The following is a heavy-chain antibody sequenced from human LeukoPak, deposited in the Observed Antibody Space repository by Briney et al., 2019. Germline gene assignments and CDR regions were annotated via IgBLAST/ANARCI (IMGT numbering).Heavy chain of an antibody. D-gene: IGHD2-2*01. CDR1: GGSFSGYY. J-gene: IGHJ4*02. CDR3: ARSGLRYCSSTSCYPNPFDY. CDR2: INRSGST. Sequence: PSETLSLTCAVYGGSFSGYYWSWIRQPPGKGLEWIGEINRSGSTNYNPSLKSRVTISVDTSKNQFSLKLSSVTAADTAVYYCARSGLRYCSSTSCYPNPFDYWGQGTLVTVSS. V-gene: IGHV4-34*01.